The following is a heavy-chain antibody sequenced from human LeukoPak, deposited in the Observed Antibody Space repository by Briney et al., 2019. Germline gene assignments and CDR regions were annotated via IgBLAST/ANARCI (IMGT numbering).Heavy chain of an antibody. CDR2: IYHSGST. Sequence: PSETLSLTCPVSGYSITTGYYWGWIRQPPGKGLEWIGSIYHSGSTYYNPSLKSRVTISVDTSKNQFSLKLSSVTAADTAVYYCARDNQIQWLISKALFDYWGQGTLVTVSS. V-gene: IGHV4-38-2*02. J-gene: IGHJ4*02. D-gene: IGHD3-3*01. CDR1: GYSITTGYY. CDR3: ARDNQIQWLISKALFDY.